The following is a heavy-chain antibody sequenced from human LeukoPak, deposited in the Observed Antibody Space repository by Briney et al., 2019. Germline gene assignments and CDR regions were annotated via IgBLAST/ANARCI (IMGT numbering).Heavy chain of an antibody. CDR2: IKHDGSEK. CDR3: ARVGSGSYYNRFDP. V-gene: IGHV3-7*01. CDR1: GFTFSNYW. Sequence: GGSLRLSCVASGFTFSNYWMSWVRQAPGKGLEWVANIKHDGSEKYHVDSVKGRFTISRDNAKNSLYLQMNSLRAEDTAVYYCARVGSGSYYNRFDPWGKGTLVTVSS. J-gene: IGHJ5*02. D-gene: IGHD3-10*01.